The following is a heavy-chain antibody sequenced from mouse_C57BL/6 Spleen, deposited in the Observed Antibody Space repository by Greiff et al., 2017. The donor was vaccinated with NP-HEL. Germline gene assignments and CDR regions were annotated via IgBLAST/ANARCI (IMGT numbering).Heavy chain of an antibody. V-gene: IGHV1-61*01. D-gene: IGHD1-1*01. CDR3: ARRYYYGSSFDY. Sequence: QVQLQQPGAELVRPGSSVKLSCKASGYTFTSYWMDWVKQRPGQGLEWIGNIYPSDSETYYNQKFKDKATLTVDKSSSTAYMQLSSLTSEDSAVYYCARRYYYGSSFDYWGQGTTLTVSS. CDR2: IYPSDSET. CDR1: GYTFTSYW. J-gene: IGHJ2*01.